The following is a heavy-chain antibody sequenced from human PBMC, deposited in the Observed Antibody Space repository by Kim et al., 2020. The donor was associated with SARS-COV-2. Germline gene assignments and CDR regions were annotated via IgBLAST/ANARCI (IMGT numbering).Heavy chain of an antibody. CDR1: GYTFTSYY. D-gene: IGHD6-13*01. CDR2: INPSGGST. J-gene: IGHJ6*02. Sequence: ASVKVSCKASGYTFTSYYMHWVRQAPGQGLEWMGIINPSGGSTSYAQKFQGRVTMTRDTSTSTVYMELSSLRSEDTAVYYCARVPKPGIAAAGILYYYGMDVWGQGTTVTVSS. V-gene: IGHV1-46*01. CDR3: ARVPKPGIAAAGILYYYGMDV.